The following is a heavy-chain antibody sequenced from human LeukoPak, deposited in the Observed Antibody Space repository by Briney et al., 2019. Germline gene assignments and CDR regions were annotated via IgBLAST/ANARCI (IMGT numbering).Heavy chain of an antibody. CDR1: GFTFSDYY. J-gene: IGHJ3*02. V-gene: IGHV3-11*01. D-gene: IGHD4-17*01. CDR3: AKGRLRLGTDAFDI. Sequence: GGSLRLSCAASGFTFSDYYMSWIRQAPGKGLEWVSYISSSGSTIYYADSVKGRFTISRDNAKNSLYLQMNSLRAEDMALYYCAKGRLRLGTDAFDIWGQGTMVTVSS. CDR2: ISSSGSTI.